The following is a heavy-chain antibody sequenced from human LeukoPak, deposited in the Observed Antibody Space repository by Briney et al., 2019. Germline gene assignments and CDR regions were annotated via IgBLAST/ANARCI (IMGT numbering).Heavy chain of an antibody. V-gene: IGHV1-18*01. CDR2: ISAYNGNT. CDR1: GYTFTNYG. Sequence: ASVKVSCKASGYTFTNYGISWVRQAPGQGLEWMGWISAYNGNTNYAQKLQGRVTMTTDTSTSTAYMELRSLRSDDTAVYYCARDRTYYDDLTGPDNAFDVWGQGTTVTVSS. J-gene: IGHJ3*01. D-gene: IGHD3-9*01. CDR3: ARDRTYYDDLTGPDNAFDV.